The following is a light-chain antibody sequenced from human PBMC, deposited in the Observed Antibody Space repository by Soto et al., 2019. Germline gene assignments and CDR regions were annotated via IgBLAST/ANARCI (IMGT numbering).Light chain of an antibody. CDR3: QQYGGSPRT. J-gene: IGKJ1*01. Sequence: EIVLTQSPGTLSLSPGEGATLSCRSSQSINSFLAWYQQRRGQAPRLLIHGASNRATGIPDRFSGSGPGTDFTLTISRLEPEDFAVYYCQQYGGSPRTFGQGTKVDI. V-gene: IGKV3-20*01. CDR2: GAS. CDR1: QSINSF.